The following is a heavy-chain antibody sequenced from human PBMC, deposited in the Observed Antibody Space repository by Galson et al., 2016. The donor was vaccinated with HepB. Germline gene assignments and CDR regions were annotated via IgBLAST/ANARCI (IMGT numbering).Heavy chain of an antibody. Sequence: SLRLSCAASGFAFSSNWMNWVRQAPGRGLEWVANINHDATTRQYVDSVRGRFTVSRDNAKNSLYLQMSSLRAEDTAVYDCSPDADWGRGDSWGQGTLVAVSS. CDR1: GFAFSSNW. V-gene: IGHV3-7*03. J-gene: IGHJ5*01. D-gene: IGHD2-21*01. CDR3: SPDADWGRGDS. CDR2: INHDATTR.